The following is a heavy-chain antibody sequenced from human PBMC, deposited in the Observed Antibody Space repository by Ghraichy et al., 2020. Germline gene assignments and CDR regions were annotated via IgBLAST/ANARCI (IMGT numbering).Heavy chain of an antibody. V-gene: IGHV4-34*01. CDR3: ARDHKYDVVVVPAAMSGYAFDI. D-gene: IGHD2-2*01. CDR2: INDSGIT. Sequence: SCVVYGGSLSGYYWNWIRQRPGERLEWIGEINDSGITDYNPSLKSRVTISGDTSKNQFSLILRSMTAADTAVYYCARDHKYDVVVVPAAMSGYAFDIWGQGTMVTVSS. J-gene: IGHJ3*02. CDR1: GGSLSGYY.